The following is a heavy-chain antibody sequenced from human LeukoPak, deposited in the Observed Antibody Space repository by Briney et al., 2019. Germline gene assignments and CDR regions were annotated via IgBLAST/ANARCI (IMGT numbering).Heavy chain of an antibody. Sequence: ASVKDTLKGSGYTFPGYYMHWVRPAPGRGLEWMGWINSNSGDTNYAQKFQGRVPMTRNTSISTAYMELSRLGSDDTAVYYWARDSRGAGHYWGQGTLVTVSS. J-gene: IGHJ4*02. CDR1: GYTFPGYY. D-gene: IGHD3-10*01. CDR3: ARDSRGAGHY. V-gene: IGHV1-2*02. CDR2: INSNSGDT.